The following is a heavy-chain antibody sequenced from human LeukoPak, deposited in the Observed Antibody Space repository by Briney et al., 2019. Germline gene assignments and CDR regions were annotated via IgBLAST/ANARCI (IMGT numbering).Heavy chain of an antibody. Sequence: GGSLRLSCAASGFTFSDYYMSWIRQAPGKGLEWVSYISSSGSTIYYADSVKGRFTISRDNAKNSLYLQMNSLRAEDTAVYYCARAPVDTAMVPHWYFDLWGRGTQVTVSS. D-gene: IGHD5-18*01. CDR3: ARAPVDTAMVPHWYFDL. CDR1: GFTFSDYY. CDR2: ISSSGSTI. V-gene: IGHV3-11*01. J-gene: IGHJ2*01.